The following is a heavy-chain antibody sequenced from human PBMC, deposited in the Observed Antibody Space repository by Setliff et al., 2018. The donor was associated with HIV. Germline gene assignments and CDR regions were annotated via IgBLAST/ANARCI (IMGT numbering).Heavy chain of an antibody. Sequence: SETLSLTCTFSSGSISSYYWSWVRKPPGKGLEWIGYVYYSGSTSYSPSLRGRVTMSVDPSKNQFSLKLNSVTAADTAIYYCARGNYDTSDYYTNFYYYYMDVWGKGTAVTVSS. CDR2: VYYSGST. D-gene: IGHD3-22*01. V-gene: IGHV4-59*01. CDR3: ARGNYDTSDYYTNFYYYYMDV. J-gene: IGHJ6*03. CDR1: SGSISSYY.